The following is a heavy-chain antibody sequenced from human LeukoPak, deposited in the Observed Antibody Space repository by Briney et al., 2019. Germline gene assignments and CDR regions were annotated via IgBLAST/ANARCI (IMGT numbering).Heavy chain of an antibody. J-gene: IGHJ4*02. V-gene: IGHV4-39*01. CDR1: GGSISSNSYY. CDR3: ARVFDY. Sequence: SETLSFTCTVSGGSISSNSYYCGWIRQSPGKGLEWIVSISYSGSTYYNPSLRSRVTMSVDTSKNQFSLRVTSVTAAGTAVYDCARVFDYWGQGAMVTVSS. CDR2: ISYSGST.